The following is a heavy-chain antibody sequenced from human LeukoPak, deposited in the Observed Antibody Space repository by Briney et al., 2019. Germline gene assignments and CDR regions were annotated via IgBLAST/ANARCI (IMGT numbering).Heavy chain of an antibody. V-gene: IGHV1-69*04. CDR1: GGTFSGYA. CDR2: IIPILGIA. D-gene: IGHD6-13*01. CDR3: ARELGYSSSWFLDYFDY. Sequence: SVKVSCKASGGTFSGYAISWVRQAPGQGLEWMGRIIPILGIANYAQKFQGRVTITADKSTSTAYMELSSLRSEDTAVYYCARELGYSSSWFLDYFDYWGQGTLVTVSS. J-gene: IGHJ4*02.